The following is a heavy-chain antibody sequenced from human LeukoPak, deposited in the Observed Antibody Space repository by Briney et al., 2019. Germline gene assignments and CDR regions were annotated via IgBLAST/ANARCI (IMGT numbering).Heavy chain of an antibody. CDR2: IYYSGST. V-gene: IGHV4-59*08. CDR1: GGSITNFY. CDR3: ARHQRVAVAGIIPPFGY. J-gene: IGHJ4*02. Sequence: SETLSLTCTVSGGSITNFYWSWIRQPPGKGLEWIGYIYYSGSTYYNPSLKSRVTISVDTSKNQFSLKLSSVTAADTAVYYCARHQRVAVAGIIPPFGYWGQGTLVTVSS. D-gene: IGHD6-19*01.